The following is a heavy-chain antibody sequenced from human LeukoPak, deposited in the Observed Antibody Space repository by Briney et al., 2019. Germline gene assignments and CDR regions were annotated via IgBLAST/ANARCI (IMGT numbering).Heavy chain of an antibody. V-gene: IGHV4-39*07. D-gene: IGHD5-24*01. CDR1: GGSISSGSYY. Sequence: SETLSLTCTVSGGSISSGSYYWGWIRQPPGKGLEWIGSIYYSGSTYYNPSLKSRVTISVDTSKNQFSLKLSSVTAADTAVYYCARGHVEMATEDYMDVWGKGTTVTVSS. CDR3: ARGHVEMATEDYMDV. J-gene: IGHJ6*03. CDR2: IYYSGST.